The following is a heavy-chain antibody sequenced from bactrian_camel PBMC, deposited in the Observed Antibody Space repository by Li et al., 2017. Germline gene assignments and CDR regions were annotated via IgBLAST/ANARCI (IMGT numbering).Heavy chain of an antibody. CDR1: GTSNNGNI. Sequence: HVQLVESGGGSVRPGGSLKLSCRYSGTSNNGNIVGWFRQAPGKEREGVARIATGSGNTYYADSVKGRFTISQDNAKNTVYLQMNSLKPEDTAMYYCAARGPYCYTKLSVRDFTYWGHGTQVTVS. J-gene: IGHJ6*01. CDR2: IATGSGNT. V-gene: IGHV3S54*01. D-gene: IGHD2*01. CDR3: AARGPYCYTKLSVRDFTY.